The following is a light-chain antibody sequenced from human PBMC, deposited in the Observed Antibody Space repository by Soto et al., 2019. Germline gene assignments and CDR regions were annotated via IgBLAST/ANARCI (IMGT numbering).Light chain of an antibody. Sequence: DIQMTQSPSTLSASVGDRVTISCRASQSISSWLAWYQQRPGKAPKLLNFKASSLESGVPSRFSGSGSGTEFTLTISSLQPDDFGTYYCEQYNSYPWTFGQGTKVEIK. V-gene: IGKV1-5*03. J-gene: IGKJ1*01. CDR1: QSISSW. CDR2: KAS. CDR3: EQYNSYPWT.